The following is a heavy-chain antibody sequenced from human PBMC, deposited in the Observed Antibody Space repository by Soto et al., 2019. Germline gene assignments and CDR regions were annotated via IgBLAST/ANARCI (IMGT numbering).Heavy chain of an antibody. V-gene: IGHV3-15*07. D-gene: IGHD1-26*01. CDR2: IKSKTDGGTT. CDR1: GFTFSNAW. J-gene: IGHJ3*02. Sequence: VQLVESGGGLVQPGGSLRLSCAASGFTFSNAWMNWGRQAPGKGLEWVGRIKSKTDGGTTDYAAPVKGRFTISRDDSKNTLYLQINSLKTEDTAVYYCPTDRFHSSGSNYGYDFDIWGQGTMVTVST. CDR3: PTDRFHSSGSNYGYDFDI.